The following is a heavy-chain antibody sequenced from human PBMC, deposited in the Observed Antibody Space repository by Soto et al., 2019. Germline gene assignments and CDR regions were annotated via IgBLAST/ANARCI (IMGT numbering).Heavy chain of an antibody. J-gene: IGHJ5*02. D-gene: IGHD3-3*01. CDR3: TRRGGGGSGVFMIDWLDP. CDR2: IHHSGST. Sequence: PESRSLTCDVSVPSLYSFTMWTAVRQTPGKGLEWIGEIHHSGSTNYNPSLKSRVTISADKSKNQILLNLASVTAADTAMYNCTRRGGGGSGVFMIDWLDPWGQGTKVTVSS. V-gene: IGHV4-4*03. CDR1: VPSLYSFTM.